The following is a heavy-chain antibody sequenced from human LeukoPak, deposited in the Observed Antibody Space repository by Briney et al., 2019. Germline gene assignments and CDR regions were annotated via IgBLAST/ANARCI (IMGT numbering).Heavy chain of an antibody. D-gene: IGHD1-26*01. CDR2: IIPIFGTA. V-gene: IGHV1-69*13. CDR3: AGEWELPAFDI. CDR1: GGTFSSYA. J-gene: IGHJ3*02. Sequence: ASVKVSCKVSGGTFSSYAISWVRQAPGQGLEWMGGIIPIFGTANYAQKFQGRVTITADESTSTAYMELSSLRSEDTAVYFCAGEWELPAFDIWGQGTMVTVSS.